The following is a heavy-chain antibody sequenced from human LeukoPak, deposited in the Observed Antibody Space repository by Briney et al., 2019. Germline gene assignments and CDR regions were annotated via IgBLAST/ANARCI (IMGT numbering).Heavy chain of an antibody. J-gene: IGHJ4*02. D-gene: IGHD1-26*01. CDR2: IWSDGSNK. V-gene: IGHV3-33*08. Sequence: GSLRLSCAASGFTFSSYWMSWVRQPPGKGLEWVAVIWSDGSNKYYADSVKGRFTISRDNSKDTLYLQLNSLRAEDTAVYYCARASGSFDYWGQGTLVSVSS. CDR1: GFTFSSYW. CDR3: ARASGSFDY.